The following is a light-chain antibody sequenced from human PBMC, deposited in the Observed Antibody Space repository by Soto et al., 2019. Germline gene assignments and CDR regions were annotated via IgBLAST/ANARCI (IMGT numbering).Light chain of an antibody. Sequence: EIVLMQSPGTLSLSPGERATLSCRASQSVRSNYLAWYQQRPGQAPRLLMYGASSRATGISDRFSGRGSGTDFTLTISGLEPEDFAVYYCQQYGVSPNTFGGGTKVEIK. CDR3: QQYGVSPNT. CDR1: QSVRSNY. V-gene: IGKV3-20*01. CDR2: GAS. J-gene: IGKJ4*01.